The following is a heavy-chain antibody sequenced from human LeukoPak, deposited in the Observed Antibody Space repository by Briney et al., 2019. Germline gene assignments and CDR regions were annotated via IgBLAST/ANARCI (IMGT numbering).Heavy chain of an antibody. CDR3: ARDSAELLWFGELVD. CDR1: GFTFSRYW. V-gene: IGHV3-74*01. D-gene: IGHD3-10*01. Sequence: GGSLRLSCAASGFTFSRYWMHWVRQAPGKGLVWVSHINSDGSDTTYADSVKGRFTISRDNAKNTLYLQMNSLRAEDTAVYYCARDSAELLWFGELVDWGQGTLVTVSS. CDR2: INSDGSDT. J-gene: IGHJ4*02.